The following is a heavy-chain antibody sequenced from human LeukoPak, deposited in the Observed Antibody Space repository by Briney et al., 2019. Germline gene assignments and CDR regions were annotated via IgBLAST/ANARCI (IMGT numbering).Heavy chain of an antibody. V-gene: IGHV1-18*01. J-gene: IGHJ1*01. CDR2: ISVYNGNT. CDR3: ARGESGIQH. Sequence: GASVKVSCKASGYIFTNYGISWVRQAPGQGLEWMGWISVYNGNTNYAQKLQDRVTMTTDTSASTAYMELRSLRSDDTAVYYCARGESGIQHWGQGTLVTVSS. CDR1: GYIFTNYG.